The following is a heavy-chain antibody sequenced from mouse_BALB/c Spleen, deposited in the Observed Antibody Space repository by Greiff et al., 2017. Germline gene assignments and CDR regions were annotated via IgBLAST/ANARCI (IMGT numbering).Heavy chain of an antibody. CDR2: INPSNGRT. V-gene: IGHV1S81*02. J-gene: IGHJ4*01. CDR1: GYTFTSYW. CDR3: ARYQNVCAMDY. Sequence: QVHVKQPGAELVKPGASVKLSCKASGYTFTSYWMHWVKQRPGQGLEWIGEINPSNGRTNYNEKFKSKATLTVDKSSSTAYMQLSSLTSEDSAVYSCARYQNVCAMDYWGQGTAVTVSS.